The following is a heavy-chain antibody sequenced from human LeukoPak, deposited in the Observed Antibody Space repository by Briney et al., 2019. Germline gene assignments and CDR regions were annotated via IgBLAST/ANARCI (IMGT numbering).Heavy chain of an antibody. J-gene: IGHJ6*04. CDR3: AKGVTMIVVVIYDHLDV. V-gene: IGHV3-30*02. Sequence: GGSLRLSCAASGFTFSSYGMHWVRQAPGKGLELVAFIRYDGSNKYYADSVKGRFTISRDNSKNTLYLQMNSLRAEDTAVYYCAKGVTMIVVVIYDHLDVWGKGTTVTVSS. CDR1: GFTFSSYG. D-gene: IGHD3-22*01. CDR2: IRYDGSNK.